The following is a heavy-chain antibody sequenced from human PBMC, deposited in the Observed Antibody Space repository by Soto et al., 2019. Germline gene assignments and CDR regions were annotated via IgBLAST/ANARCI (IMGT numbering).Heavy chain of an antibody. V-gene: IGHV4-34*01. Sequence: SETMCLTCTVSGGSISSYYWSWIRQPPGKGLEWIGEINHSGSTNYNPSLKSRVTISVDTSKNQFSLKLSSVTAADTAVYYCAIAFLTWGQGTLVTVSS. CDR2: INHSGST. D-gene: IGHD3-10*01. CDR3: AIAFLT. CDR1: GGSISSYY. J-gene: IGHJ4*02.